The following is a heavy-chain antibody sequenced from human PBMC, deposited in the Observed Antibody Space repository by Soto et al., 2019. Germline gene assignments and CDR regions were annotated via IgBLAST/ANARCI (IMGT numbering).Heavy chain of an antibody. CDR1: GFTFSSYA. D-gene: IGHD3-22*01. CDR3: AKDISPYYYDSSGSGTYGMDV. J-gene: IGHJ6*02. Sequence: GGSLRLSCADSGFTFSSYAMSWVRQAPGKGLEWVSAISGSGGSTYYADSVKGRFTISRDNSKNTLYLQMNSLRAEDTAVYYCAKDISPYYYDSSGSGTYGMDVWGQGTTVTVSS. V-gene: IGHV3-23*01. CDR2: ISGSGGST.